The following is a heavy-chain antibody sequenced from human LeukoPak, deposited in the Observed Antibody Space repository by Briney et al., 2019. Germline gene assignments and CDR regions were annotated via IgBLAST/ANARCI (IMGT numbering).Heavy chain of an antibody. Sequence: GGSLRLSCAASGFTFSSYAMSWVRQAPGKGLEWVSTIGSTGSNTYYTDSVKGRFTISRDNSKNTLYLQINGLRADDTAVYYCAKSMSTVTTSPFWGQGTPVTVSS. J-gene: IGHJ4*02. CDR1: GFTFSSYA. D-gene: IGHD4-17*01. CDR2: IGSTGSNT. CDR3: AKSMSTVTTSPF. V-gene: IGHV3-23*01.